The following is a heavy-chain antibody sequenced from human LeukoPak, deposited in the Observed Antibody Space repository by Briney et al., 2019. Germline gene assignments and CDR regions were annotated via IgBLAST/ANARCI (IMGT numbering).Heavy chain of an antibody. D-gene: IGHD3-9*01. V-gene: IGHV4-34*01. CDR1: GGSFSGHY. Sequence: PSETLSLTCAVYGGSFSGHYWSWIRQPPGKGLEWIGEINHSGSTNYNPSLKSRVTISVDTSKNQFSLKLSSVTAADTAVYYCARHKTGQGDYDILTGYSGVYNWFDPWGQGTLVTVSS. CDR2: INHSGST. J-gene: IGHJ5*02. CDR3: ARHKTGQGDYDILTGYSGVYNWFDP.